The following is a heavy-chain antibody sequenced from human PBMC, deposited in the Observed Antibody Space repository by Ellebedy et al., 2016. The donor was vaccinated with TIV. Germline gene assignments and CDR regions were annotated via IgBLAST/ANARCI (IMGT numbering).Heavy chain of an antibody. Sequence: GESLKISCATSGFTFNNYWMSWVRQAPGQGLEWVANIKEDGSDKNYVDSVKGRFTISRDNAKNLLYLQMNSLRAEDTAVYYCARDREIAVAGFVYWGQGTLVTVSS. CDR3: ARDREIAVAGFVY. V-gene: IGHV3-7*01. CDR2: IKEDGSDK. J-gene: IGHJ4*02. CDR1: GFTFNNYW. D-gene: IGHD6-19*01.